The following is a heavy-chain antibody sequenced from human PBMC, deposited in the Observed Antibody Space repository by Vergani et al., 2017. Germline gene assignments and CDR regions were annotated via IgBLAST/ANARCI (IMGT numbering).Heavy chain of an antibody. J-gene: IGHJ6*03. CDR1: GYSFNSYG. V-gene: IGHV1-18*01. CDR3: ARGGSIAAPSYLYYFYMDV. CDR2: ISGYDGKT. Sequence: QVQLVQSGAAMKKPAASVNVSCKTSGYSFNSYGINWVRQAPGQGLEWLGWISGYDGKTKYVEKLQGRITVTIDTSTNSAYMELRCLRSDDTAVYYCARGGSIAAPSYLYYFYMDVWGKGTSVTVSS. D-gene: IGHD6-6*01.